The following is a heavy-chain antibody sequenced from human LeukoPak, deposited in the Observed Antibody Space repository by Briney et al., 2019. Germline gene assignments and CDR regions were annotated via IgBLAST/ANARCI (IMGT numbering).Heavy chain of an antibody. V-gene: IGHV3-53*01. CDR1: GFTFSDYY. J-gene: IGHJ3*02. D-gene: IGHD3-10*01. CDR3: VRAGVLWFGEEAFDI. Sequence: TGGSLRLSCAASGFTFSDYYMTWVRQAPGKGLEWVSVIYSGGSTYYADSVKGRFTISRDNSKNTLYLQMNSLRAEDTAVYYCVRAGVLWFGEEAFDIWGQGTMVTVSS. CDR2: IYSGGST.